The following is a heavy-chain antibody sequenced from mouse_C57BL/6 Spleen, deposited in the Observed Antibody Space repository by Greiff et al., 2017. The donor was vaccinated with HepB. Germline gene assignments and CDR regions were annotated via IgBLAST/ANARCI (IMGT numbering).Heavy chain of an antibody. V-gene: IGHV5-4*01. Sequence: EVQGVESGGGLVKPGGSLKLSCAASGFTFSSYAMSWVRQTPEKRLEWVATISDGGSYTYHPDNVKGRFTISRDNAKNNLYLQMSHLKSEDTAMYYCARDGGRGYFDVWGTGTTVTVSS. D-gene: IGHD3-3*01. CDR2: ISDGGSYT. CDR1: GFTFSSYA. CDR3: ARDGGRGYFDV. J-gene: IGHJ1*03.